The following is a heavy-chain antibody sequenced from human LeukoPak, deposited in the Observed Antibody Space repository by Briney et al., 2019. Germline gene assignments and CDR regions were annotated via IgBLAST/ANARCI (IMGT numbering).Heavy chain of an antibody. J-gene: IGHJ3*02. V-gene: IGHV4-30-2*01. CDR3: ARVVTIFGVPTPPAFDI. D-gene: IGHD3-3*01. CDR2: IYHSGST. CDR1: GGSISSGGYY. Sequence: PSQTLSLTCTVSGGSISSGGYYWSWIRQPPGKGLEWIGYIYHSGSTYYNPSLKSRVTISVDRSKNQFSLKLSSVTAADTAVYYCARVVTIFGVPTPPAFDIWGQGTMVTVSS.